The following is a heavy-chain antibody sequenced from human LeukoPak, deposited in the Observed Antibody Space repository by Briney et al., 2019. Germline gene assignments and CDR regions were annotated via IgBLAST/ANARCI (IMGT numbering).Heavy chain of an antibody. V-gene: IGHV4-34*01. D-gene: IGHD2-2*01. CDR1: GGSFSGFR. J-gene: IGHJ3*02. CDR2: INHSGGN. Sequence: SETLSLTCAVSGGSFSGFRWHWIRQPPGKGPEWIGEINHSGGNTYNPSLKSRVTISVDTSKIQFSLNLTSVTAADTAVYYCALELVVPAALERLNAFDIWGHGTMVTVSS. CDR3: ALELVVPAALERLNAFDI.